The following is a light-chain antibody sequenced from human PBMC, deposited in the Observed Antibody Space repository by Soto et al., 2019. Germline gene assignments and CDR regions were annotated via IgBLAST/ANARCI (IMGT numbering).Light chain of an antibody. V-gene: IGLV2-14*01. J-gene: IGLJ1*01. CDR3: SSYTSSSTLV. CDR1: SSDVGDYNY. CDR2: DVS. Sequence: QSALTQPASVSGSPGQSSTISCTGTSSDVGDYNYVSWYQQHPGKAPKLMIYDVSNRPSGVSNRFSGSKSGDTASLTSSGLQAEDEADYYCSSYTSSSTLVFGTGTKVTVL.